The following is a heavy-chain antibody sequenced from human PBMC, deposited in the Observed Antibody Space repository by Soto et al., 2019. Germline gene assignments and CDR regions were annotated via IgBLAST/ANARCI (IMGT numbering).Heavy chain of an antibody. CDR1: GGSISSDGYY. CDR3: ARSITAAGTGYFQH. Sequence: SETLSLTCTVSGGSISSDGYYWSWIRQHPGKGLEWIGYIYYSGSTYYNPSLKSRVTISVDTSTNQVSLKLSSVTAADTAVYYCARSITAAGTGYFQHWGQGTLVTVSS. V-gene: IGHV4-31*03. CDR2: IYYSGST. J-gene: IGHJ1*01. D-gene: IGHD6-13*01.